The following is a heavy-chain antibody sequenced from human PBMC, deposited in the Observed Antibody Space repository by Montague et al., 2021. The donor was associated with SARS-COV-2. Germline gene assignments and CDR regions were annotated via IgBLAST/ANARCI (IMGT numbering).Heavy chain of an antibody. J-gene: IGHJ4*02. V-gene: IGHV3-66*01. D-gene: IGHD2-2*01. CDR3: AREGCSSTSCSMVFDY. CDR2: IYSGGST. CDR1: GLTVSSNY. Sequence: SLRLSCAASGLTVSSNYMSWVRQAPGKGLEWVSVIYSGGSTYYADSVKGRFTTSRDNSKNTLYLQMNSLRAEDTAVYYCAREGCSSTSCSMVFDYWGQGTLVTVSS.